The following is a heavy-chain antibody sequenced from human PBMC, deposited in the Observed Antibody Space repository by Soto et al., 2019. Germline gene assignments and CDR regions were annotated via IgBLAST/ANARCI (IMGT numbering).Heavy chain of an antibody. CDR3: ARESAAAGRNWFDP. Sequence: VASVKVSCKASGYTFTDYYIHWVRQAPGEGLEWMGWTIPNSGGTNYAQKFRGRVTMTRDTSISTAYMELSRLTSDDTAVYYCARESAAAGRNWFDPWGQGTLVTVSS. D-gene: IGHD6-13*01. J-gene: IGHJ5*02. CDR2: TIPNSGGT. V-gene: IGHV1-2*02. CDR1: GYTFTDYY.